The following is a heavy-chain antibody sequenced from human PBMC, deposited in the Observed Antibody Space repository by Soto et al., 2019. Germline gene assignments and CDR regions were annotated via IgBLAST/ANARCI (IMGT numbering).Heavy chain of an antibody. D-gene: IGHD6-13*01. CDR1: GYSFTSYW. V-gene: IGHV5-51*01. CDR3: ASHRYSSSWFPREKSAPYYYYGMDV. J-gene: IGHJ6*02. CDR2: IYPGDSDT. Sequence: PGESLKISCKGSGYSFTSYWIGWVRQMPGKGLEWMGIIYPGDSDTRYSPSFQGQVTISADKSISTAYLQWSSLKASDTAMYYCASHRYSSSWFPREKSAPYYYYGMDVWGQGTTVTVSS.